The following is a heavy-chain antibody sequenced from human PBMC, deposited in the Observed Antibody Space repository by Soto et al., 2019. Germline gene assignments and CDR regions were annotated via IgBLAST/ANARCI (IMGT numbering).Heavy chain of an antibody. Sequence: ASVKVSCKASGYTFTSYGISWVRQAPGQGLEWMGWISAYNGNTNYAQKLQGRVTMTTDTSTSTAYMELRSLRSDDTAVYYCARDHPYYYGSGSSVYGMDVWGQGTTVTVSS. CDR3: ARDHPYYYGSGSSVYGMDV. J-gene: IGHJ6*02. CDR2: ISAYNGNT. V-gene: IGHV1-18*01. CDR1: GYTFTSYG. D-gene: IGHD3-10*01.